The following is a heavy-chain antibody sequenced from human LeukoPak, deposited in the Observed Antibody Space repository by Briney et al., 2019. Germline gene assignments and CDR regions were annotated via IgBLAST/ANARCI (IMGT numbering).Heavy chain of an antibody. V-gene: IGHV1-2*02. Sequence: ASVKVSCKASAYTLSGYYMHWVRQAPGQGLEWMGWINPKSGVTNYAQKFQGRVTMTWDTSINTTFMELSRLRSDDTAVYYCARRIAVPGSPVYYFDYSGQGTLVTVSS. D-gene: IGHD6-19*01. CDR1: AYTLSGYY. CDR2: INPKSGVT. J-gene: IGHJ4*02. CDR3: ARRIAVPGSPVYYFDY.